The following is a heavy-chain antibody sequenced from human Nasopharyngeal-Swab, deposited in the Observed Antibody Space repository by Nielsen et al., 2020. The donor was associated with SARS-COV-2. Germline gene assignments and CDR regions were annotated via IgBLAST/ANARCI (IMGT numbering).Heavy chain of an antibody. D-gene: IGHD3-10*01. Sequence: ASVKVSCKVSGYTLTELSMHWVRQDPGKGLEWMGGFDPEDGETIYAQKFQGRVTMTEDTSTDTAYMELSSLRSEDTAVYYCATAFSYYGSGSPDYWGQGTLVTVSS. CDR2: FDPEDGET. CDR1: GYTLTELS. J-gene: IGHJ4*02. CDR3: ATAFSYYGSGSPDY. V-gene: IGHV1-24*01.